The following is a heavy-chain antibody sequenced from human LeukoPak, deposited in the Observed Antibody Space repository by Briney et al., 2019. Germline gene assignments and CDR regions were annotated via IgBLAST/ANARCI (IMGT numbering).Heavy chain of an antibody. CDR2: FYYSGSA. D-gene: IGHD2-21*02. CDR3: ARGPTVTAYDY. J-gene: IGHJ4*02. V-gene: IGHV4-59*01. Sequence: SETLSLTCTVSGGSISSYYWSWIRQPPGKGLEYIGYFYYSGSANYNPSLKSRVTISVDTSKNQFSLILSSVTAADTAVYYCARGPTVTAYDYWGQGTLLTVSS. CDR1: GGSISSYY.